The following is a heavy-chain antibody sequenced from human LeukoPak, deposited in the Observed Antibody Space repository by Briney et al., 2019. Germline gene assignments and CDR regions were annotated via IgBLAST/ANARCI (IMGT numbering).Heavy chain of an antibody. J-gene: IGHJ3*02. CDR3: ARILEYSSSYGSDAFDI. CDR2: INPNSGGT. V-gene: IGHV1-2*02. D-gene: IGHD6-6*01. Sequence: ASVKVSCKASGYTFTGYYMHWVRQAPGQGLEWMGWINPNSGGTNYAQKFQGRVTMTRDTSISTAYMELSRLRSDDTAVYYCARILEYSSSYGSDAFDIWGQGTMVTVSS. CDR1: GYTFTGYY.